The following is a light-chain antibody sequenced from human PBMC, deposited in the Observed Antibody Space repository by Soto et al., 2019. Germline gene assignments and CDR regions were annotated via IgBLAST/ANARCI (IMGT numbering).Light chain of an antibody. J-gene: IGKJ2*01. CDR3: QQYGSSSYT. CDR1: QSVSSSY. Sequence: EIVLTQSPGTLSLSPGEGATLSCRASQSVSSSYLAWYQQKPGQAPRLLIYGASSRATGIPDRFSGSGSGTDFTLTISRLEPEDFGMYYCQQYGSSSYTFGQGTKLEI. CDR2: GAS. V-gene: IGKV3-20*01.